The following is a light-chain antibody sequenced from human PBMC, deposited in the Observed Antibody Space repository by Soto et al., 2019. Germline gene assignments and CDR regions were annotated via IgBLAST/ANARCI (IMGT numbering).Light chain of an antibody. Sequence: DIQMTQSPSSLSASVGDRVTITCQASQDIHQYLNWYQQKPGKPPNLPIYGASTLETGVPSRFSGRGSGTYFTFTISTLQPEDIATYYCQQHEDFPLTFGPGTTVDI. V-gene: IGKV1-33*01. CDR1: QDIHQY. CDR2: GAS. CDR3: QQHEDFPLT. J-gene: IGKJ3*01.